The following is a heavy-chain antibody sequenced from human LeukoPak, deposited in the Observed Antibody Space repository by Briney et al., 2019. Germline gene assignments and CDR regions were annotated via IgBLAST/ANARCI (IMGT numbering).Heavy chain of an antibody. CDR3: ARDNFMAYYYDSSGYPPMDV. CDR1: GYTFTGYY. Sequence: ASVKVSCKASGYTFTGYYMHWVRQAPGQGLEWMGWINPNSGGTNYAQKFQGRVTMTRDTSISTAYMELSRLRSDDTAVYYCARDNFMAYYYDSSGYPPMDVWGKGTTVTVSS. V-gene: IGHV1-2*02. D-gene: IGHD3-22*01. CDR2: INPNSGGT. J-gene: IGHJ6*03.